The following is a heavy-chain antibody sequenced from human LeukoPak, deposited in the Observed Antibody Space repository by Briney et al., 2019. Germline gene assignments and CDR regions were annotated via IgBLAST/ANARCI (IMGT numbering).Heavy chain of an antibody. CDR1: GFTFDDYA. Sequence: GXXRLSCAASGFTFDDYAMHWVRQAPGKGVEWVSLISGDGGSTYYADSVKGRFTISRDNSKNSLYLQMNSLRTEDTALYYCAKDTDTYYYDRWGQGTLVTVSS. J-gene: IGHJ4*02. CDR3: AKDTDTYYYDR. V-gene: IGHV3-43*02. CDR2: ISGDGGST. D-gene: IGHD3-22*01.